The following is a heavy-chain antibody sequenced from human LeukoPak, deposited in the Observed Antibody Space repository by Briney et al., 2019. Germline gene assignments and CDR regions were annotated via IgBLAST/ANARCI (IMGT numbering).Heavy chain of an antibody. CDR2: VSGSSGYT. D-gene: IGHD2-2*01. CDR3: AKARDIVVVPAAMCALDV. J-gene: IGHJ6*02. CDR1: RFTFSNYW. V-gene: IGHV3-23*01. Sequence: GGSLRLSCAASRFTFSNYWMNWVRQAPGKGLEWVSAVSGSSGYTYYVDSVRGRFTISRDNSKNTLYLQLNSLTAEDTAVYYCAKARDIVVVPAAMCALDVWGQGTTVTVSS.